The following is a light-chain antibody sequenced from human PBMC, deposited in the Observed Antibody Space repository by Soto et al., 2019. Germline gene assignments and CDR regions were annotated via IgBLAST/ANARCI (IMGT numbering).Light chain of an antibody. CDR1: STDFVSYNR. CDR2: EAS. CDR3: SAYTVSRTYV. Sequence: QSVLTQPPSVSGSPGQSVTISCTGTSTDFVSYNRVSWYQQPPGTAPKLIIYEASNRPSGVPGRFSGSKSGNTASLTISGLQGEDEADYYCSAYTVSRTYVFGTGTKLTVL. V-gene: IGLV2-18*02. J-gene: IGLJ1*01.